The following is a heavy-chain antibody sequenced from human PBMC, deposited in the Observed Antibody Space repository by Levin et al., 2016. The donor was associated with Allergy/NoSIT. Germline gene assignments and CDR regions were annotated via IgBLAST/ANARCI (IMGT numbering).Heavy chain of an antibody. CDR2: IYYSGST. CDR1: GGSISSYY. J-gene: IGHJ5*02. CDR3: ARGDYWFDP. Sequence: SETLSLTCTVSGGSISSYYWSWIRQPPGKGLEWIGYIYYSGSTNYNPSLKSRVTISVDTSKNQFSLKLSSVTAADTAVYYCARGDYWFDPWGQGTLVTVSS. V-gene: IGHV4-59*01. D-gene: IGHD2-21*02.